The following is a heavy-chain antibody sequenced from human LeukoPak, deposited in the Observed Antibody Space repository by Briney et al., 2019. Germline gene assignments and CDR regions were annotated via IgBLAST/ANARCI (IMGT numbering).Heavy chain of an antibody. CDR2: INPNTGGT. V-gene: IGHV1-2*02. CDR1: GYTFTDYH. J-gene: IGHJ4*02. CDR3: ARDIRPRVDY. Sequence: ASVKVSCKASGYTFTDYHIHWVRQAPGQGLEWMGWINPNTGGTNYAQKFQGRVSMTRDTSITTAYMDLSRLRSDDTAVYYCARDIRPRVDYWGQGTLVSDSS. D-gene: IGHD3-3*01.